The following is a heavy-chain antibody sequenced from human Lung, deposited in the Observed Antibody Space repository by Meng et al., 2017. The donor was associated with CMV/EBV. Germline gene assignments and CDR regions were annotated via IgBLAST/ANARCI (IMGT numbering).Heavy chain of an antibody. CDR3: ARDGSKSRYYYHGMDV. D-gene: IGHD2-15*01. Sequence: RISCGVSGFSLADDVMHWVRQAPGKGLECVTVISYDGSNIYYADSVNGRFTISRDISRNTLYLQMNRLRVEDTAVYYCARDGSKSRYYYHGMDVWGHGXTVTVSS. V-gene: IGHV3-30*03. J-gene: IGHJ6*02. CDR2: ISYDGSNI. CDR1: GFSLADDV.